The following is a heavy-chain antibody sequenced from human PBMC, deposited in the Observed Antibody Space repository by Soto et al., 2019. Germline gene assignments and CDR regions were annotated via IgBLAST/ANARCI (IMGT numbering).Heavy chain of an antibody. CDR2: ISYDGSNK. V-gene: IGHV3-30*18. D-gene: IGHD3-22*01. CDR1: GFTFSSYG. CDR3: AKIATNDYDATYPILRGYYYGMDV. J-gene: IGHJ6*02. Sequence: QVQLVESGGGVVQPGRSLRLSCAASGFTFSSYGMHWVRQAPGKGLEWVAVISYDGSNKYYADSVKGRFTISRDNSKNTLYLQMNSLRAEDTAVYYCAKIATNDYDATYPILRGYYYGMDVWGQGTTVTVSS.